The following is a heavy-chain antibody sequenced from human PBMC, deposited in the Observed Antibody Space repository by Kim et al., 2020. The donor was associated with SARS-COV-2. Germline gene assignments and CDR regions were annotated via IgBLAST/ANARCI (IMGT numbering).Heavy chain of an antibody. CDR1: GGSISSSNW. D-gene: IGHD3-22*01. V-gene: IGHV4-4*02. CDR3: ARSYYYDSSDAFDI. CDR2: IYHSGST. Sequence: SETLSLTCAVSGGSISSSNWWSWVRQPPGKGLEWIGEIYHSGSTNYNPSLKSRVTISVDKSKNQFSLKLSSVTAADTAVYYCARSYYYDSSDAFDIWGQGTMVTVSS. J-gene: IGHJ3*02.